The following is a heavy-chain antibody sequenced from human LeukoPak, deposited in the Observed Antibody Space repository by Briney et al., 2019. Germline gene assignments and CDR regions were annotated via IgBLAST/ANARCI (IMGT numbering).Heavy chain of an antibody. CDR1: GFPSISFS. J-gene: IGHJ3*02. CDR3: ASRNYYDSSGYYKGDAFDI. CDR2: IIISSSYI. V-gene: IGHV3-21*01. D-gene: IGHD3-22*01. Sequence: GGSWGSSGAPSGFPSISFSRTGVPRAPGRGRKWFSSIIISSSYIYYADSVKGRFTISRDNAKNSLYLQMNSLRAEDTAVYYCASRNYYDSSGYYKGDAFDIWGQGTMVTVSS.